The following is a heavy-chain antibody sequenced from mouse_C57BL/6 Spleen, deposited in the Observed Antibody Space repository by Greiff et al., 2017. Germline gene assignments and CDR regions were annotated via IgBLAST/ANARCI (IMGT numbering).Heavy chain of an antibody. D-gene: IGHD1-3*01. CDR1: GYTFTSYW. CDR3: AREFLYRKVYYDSIDY. V-gene: IGHV1-52*01. J-gene: IGHJ4*01. CDR2: IDTSDSGT. Sequence: VQLQPPGAELVRPGSSVKLSCKASGYTFTSYWMHWVKQRPIQGLEGIGNIDTSDSGTNYNQKFKDKATLTVDKSSSTAYMQLSRLTSEDAAVYYGAREFLYRKVYYDSIDYWGQGTAVTVSS.